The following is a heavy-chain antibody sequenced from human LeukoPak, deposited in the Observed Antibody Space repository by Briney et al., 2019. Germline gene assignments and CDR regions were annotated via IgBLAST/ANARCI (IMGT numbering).Heavy chain of an antibody. V-gene: IGHV4-31*03. J-gene: IGHJ5*02. CDR1: GGSISSGGYY. CDR2: IYYSGST. Sequence: SQTLSLTCTVSGGSISSGGYYWSWIRQHPGKGLGWIGYIYYSGSTYYNPSLKSRVTISVDTSKNQFSLKLSSVTAADTAVYYCASSGMTTVTSWFDPWGQGTLVTVSS. D-gene: IGHD4-17*01. CDR3: ASSGMTTVTSWFDP.